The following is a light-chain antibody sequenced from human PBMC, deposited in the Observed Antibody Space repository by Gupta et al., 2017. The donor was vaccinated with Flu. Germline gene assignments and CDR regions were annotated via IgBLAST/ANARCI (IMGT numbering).Light chain of an antibody. CDR1: QNSSKN. V-gene: IGKV3-15*01. Sequence: TLSVSPGEGPALSCRASQNSSKNLAWHQKKHGQAPRLLIYGASSRATGVNAMFSGSGHGTEFTLTISSRQSEDFAPYYCNYYNEGHPNWTFGQGTKVEI. CDR2: GAS. J-gene: IGKJ1*01. CDR3: NYYNEGHPNWT.